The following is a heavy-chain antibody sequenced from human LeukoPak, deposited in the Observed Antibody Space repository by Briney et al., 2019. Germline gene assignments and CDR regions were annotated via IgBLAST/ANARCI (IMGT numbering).Heavy chain of an antibody. Sequence: GGSLRLSCAASGFTVSSNYMSWVRQAPGKGLEWVSVIYSGGSTYYADSAKGRFTISRDNSKNTLYLQMNSLRAEDTAVYYCATLPGLYYYGMDVWGQGTTVTVSS. V-gene: IGHV3-53*01. CDR2: IYSGGST. CDR3: ATLPGLYYYGMDV. J-gene: IGHJ6*02. CDR1: GFTVSSNY.